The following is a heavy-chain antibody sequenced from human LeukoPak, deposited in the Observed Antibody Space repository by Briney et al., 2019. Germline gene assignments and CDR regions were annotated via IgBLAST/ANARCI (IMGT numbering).Heavy chain of an antibody. D-gene: IGHD3-10*01. CDR1: GYTFTSYD. J-gene: IGHJ5*02. CDR3: ARVPWGVEFDP. CDR2: MNPNSGNT. V-gene: IGHV1-8*01. Sequence: ASVKVSCKASGYTFTSYDIHWVRQAPGQGLEWMGWMNPNSGNTGYAQKFQGRVTMTRNTSISTAYMELSSLRSEDTAVYYCARVPWGVEFDPWGQGTLVTVSS.